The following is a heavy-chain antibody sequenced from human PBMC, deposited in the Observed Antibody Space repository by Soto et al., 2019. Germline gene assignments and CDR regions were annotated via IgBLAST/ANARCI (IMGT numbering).Heavy chain of an antibody. V-gene: IGHV1-24*01. J-gene: IGHJ6*02. CDR2: FDPEEDET. CDR1: GYTFTDLS. Sequence: ASVKVSCKVSGYTFTDLSVHWVRQAPGKGLEWMGGFDPEEDETIYAQKFKGRVAMTEDTSTDTAYMELSSLRSEDTAMYYSATGGGFGKWGQPSPFSYGMDVWAQGTAVTVSS. CDR3: ATGGGFGKWGQPSPFSYGMDV. D-gene: IGHD3-10*01.